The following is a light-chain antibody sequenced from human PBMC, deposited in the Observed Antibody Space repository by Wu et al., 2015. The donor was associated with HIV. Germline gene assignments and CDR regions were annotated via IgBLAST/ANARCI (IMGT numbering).Light chain of an antibody. V-gene: IGKV3-20*01. CDR1: QSVSSSY. CDR3: QQYVSSPWT. Sequence: EIVLTQSPATLSLSPGERATLSCRASQSVSSSYLAWYQQKPGQAPRLLIYGASSRATGIPDRFSGSGSGTDFTLTISRLEPEDFAVYYCQQYVSSPWTFGQGTKVEIK. CDR2: GAS. J-gene: IGKJ1*01.